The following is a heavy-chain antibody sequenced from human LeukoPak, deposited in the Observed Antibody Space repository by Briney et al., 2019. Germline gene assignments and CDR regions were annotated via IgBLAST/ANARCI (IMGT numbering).Heavy chain of an antibody. V-gene: IGHV4-61*01. D-gene: IGHD4-17*01. CDR3: AREDGDSTQFDY. J-gene: IGHJ4*02. CDR1: GGSVSSGSYY. Sequence: SETPSLTCTVSGGSVSSGSYYWSWIRQPPGKGLEWIGYIYYSGSTNYNPSLKSRVTISVDMSKNQFSLKLSSVTAADTAVYYCAREDGDSTQFDYWGQGTLVTVSS. CDR2: IYYSGST.